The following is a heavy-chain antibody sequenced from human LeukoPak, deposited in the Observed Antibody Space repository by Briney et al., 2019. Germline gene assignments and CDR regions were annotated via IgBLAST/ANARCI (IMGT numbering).Heavy chain of an antibody. CDR2: ISSTGSYI. V-gene: IGHV3-21*01. Sequence: GGSLRLSCAASGFTFSNAWMNWVRQAPGKGLEWVSSISSTGSYIYYADSVKGRFTISRDNPGNVVYLQMDSLRAEDTAVYYCTRVAQSGPTGWFDPWGQGTLVTVSS. D-gene: IGHD1-1*01. CDR3: TRVAQSGPTGWFDP. J-gene: IGHJ5*02. CDR1: GFTFSNAW.